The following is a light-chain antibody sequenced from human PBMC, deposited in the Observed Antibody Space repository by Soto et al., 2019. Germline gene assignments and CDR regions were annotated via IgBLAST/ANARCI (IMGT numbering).Light chain of an antibody. CDR2: GAS. V-gene: IGKV3-15*01. J-gene: IGKJ2*01. Sequence: EIVMTQSPATLSVSPGERATLSCRASQSVSSSLAWYQQKPGQAPRLLIHGASTRATGIPARFSGSGSGTEFTLTISSLQSEDFAVYYCQQYNNWPPRYTFGQGTKLEIK. CDR1: QSVSSS. CDR3: QQYNNWPPRYT.